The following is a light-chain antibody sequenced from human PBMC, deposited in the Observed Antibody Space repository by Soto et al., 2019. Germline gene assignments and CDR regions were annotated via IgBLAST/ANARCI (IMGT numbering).Light chain of an antibody. CDR1: HRVSSY. CDR3: QQSNNWPYT. J-gene: IGKJ4*01. CDR2: GAS. V-gene: IGKV3-15*01. Sequence: EILMTQSPATLSVSPGESATLSCRASHRVSSYLAWYQQKPGQAPRLLIYGASTRATGIPARFSGSGSGTVFTLTISRLQSEDVAVYFCQQSNNWPYTLGGGTKVEIK.